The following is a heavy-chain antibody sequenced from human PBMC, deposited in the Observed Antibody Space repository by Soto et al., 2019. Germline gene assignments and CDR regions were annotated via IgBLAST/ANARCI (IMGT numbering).Heavy chain of an antibody. CDR1: GFTFSSYA. CDR2: ISGSGGST. CDR3: AKERDWNYGH. V-gene: IGHV3-23*01. Sequence: EVQLLESGGGLVQPGGSLRLSCAASGFTFSSYAMSWVRQAPGKGLEWVSAISGSGGSTYSADSVKGRFTTSRDNAKNTLYLEMNSLRAADTAVYYCAKERDWNYGHWGQGTLVTVSS. J-gene: IGHJ1*01. D-gene: IGHD1-7*01.